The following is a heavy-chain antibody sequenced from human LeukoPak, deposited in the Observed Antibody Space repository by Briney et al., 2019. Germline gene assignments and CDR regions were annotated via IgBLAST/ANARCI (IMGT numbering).Heavy chain of an antibody. CDR3: ARDGTGYSSGWYGGVGDY. D-gene: IGHD6-19*01. CDR1: GGTFSSYA. Sequence: GASVKVSCKASGGTFSSYAISWVRQAPGQGLEWMGGIIPIFGTANYAQKFQGRVTITADESTSTAYMELSSLRSEGTAVYYCARDGTGYSSGWYGGVGDYWGQGTLVTVSS. CDR2: IIPIFGTA. J-gene: IGHJ4*02. V-gene: IGHV1-69*13.